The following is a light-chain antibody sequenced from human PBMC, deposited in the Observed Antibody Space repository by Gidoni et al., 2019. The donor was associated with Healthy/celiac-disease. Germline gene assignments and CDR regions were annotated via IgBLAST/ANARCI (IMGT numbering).Light chain of an antibody. CDR2: EDN. J-gene: IGLJ3*02. CDR3: QSYDSSSWV. Sequence: NFMLTQPPSVSESPGKTVTISCPRSIGSMASNYVQWYQQRPGSAPTTVIYEDNQRPSGVPDRFSGSIDSSSNSASLTSSGLKTEDEADYYCQSYDSSSWVFGGGTKLTVL. V-gene: IGLV6-57*04. CDR1: IGSMASNY.